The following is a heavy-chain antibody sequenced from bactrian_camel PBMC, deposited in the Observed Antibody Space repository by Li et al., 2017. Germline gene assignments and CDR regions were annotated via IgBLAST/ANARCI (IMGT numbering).Heavy chain of an antibody. CDR3: AVEFGASISWFEHDFDN. CDR1: GHTGRMYC. CDR2: LASDGST. V-gene: IGHV3S57*01. Sequence: HVQLVESGGGLVQAGGSLRLSCGSSSGHTGRMYCMAWFRLAPGKEREGVVALASDGSTWYADSVKGRFTVSGDNAGNSYLQMNNLKPEDTAMYYCAVEFGASISWFEHDFDNWGQGTQVTVS. D-gene: IGHD5*01. J-gene: IGHJ6*01.